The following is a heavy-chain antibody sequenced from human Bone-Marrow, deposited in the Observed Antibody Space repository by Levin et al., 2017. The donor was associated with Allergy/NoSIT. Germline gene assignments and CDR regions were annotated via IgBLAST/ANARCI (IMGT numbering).Heavy chain of an antibody. V-gene: IGHV3-53*01. D-gene: IGHD2/OR15-2a*01. Sequence: GESLKISCAASGLTVSRNYMTWVRQAPGKGLEWVSVIYSGGSTYYADSVKGRFTISRDNSKNTLYLQMNNMRAEDTAVYYCAGLESRTITSPLHYWGQGTLVTVSS. CDR1: GLTVSRNY. J-gene: IGHJ4*02. CDR2: IYSGGST. CDR3: AGLESRTITSPLHY.